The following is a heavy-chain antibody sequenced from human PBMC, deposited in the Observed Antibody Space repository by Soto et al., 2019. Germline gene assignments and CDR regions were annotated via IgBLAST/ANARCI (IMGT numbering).Heavy chain of an antibody. CDR1: GFTFSSYA. J-gene: IGHJ4*02. Sequence: GGSLRLSCAASGFTFSSYAMSWVRQAPGKGLEWVSAIRGSGGSTYYADSVKGRFTISRDNSKNTLYLQMNSLRAEDTAVYYCAKRSDIVVVVAATPSDYWGQGTLVTVSS. CDR3: AKRSDIVVVVAATPSDY. V-gene: IGHV3-23*01. CDR2: IRGSGGST. D-gene: IGHD2-15*01.